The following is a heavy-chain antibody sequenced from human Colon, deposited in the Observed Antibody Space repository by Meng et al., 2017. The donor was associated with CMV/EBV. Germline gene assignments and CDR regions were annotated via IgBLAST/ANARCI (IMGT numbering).Heavy chain of an antibody. CDR3: ARAHYYYGMDV. J-gene: IGHJ6*02. CDR1: GGSFSGYY. V-gene: IGHV4-34*01. CDR2: INHSGST. Sequence: AETLSLTCAVYGGSFSGYYWSWIRQPPGKGLEWIGEINHSGSTNYNPSLKSRVTISVDTSKNQFSLKLSSVTAADTAVYYCARAHYYYGMDVWGQGTTVTVSS.